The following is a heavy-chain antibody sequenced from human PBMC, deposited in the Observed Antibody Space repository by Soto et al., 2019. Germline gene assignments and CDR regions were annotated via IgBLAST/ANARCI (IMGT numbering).Heavy chain of an antibody. CDR1: GYTFGSFW. D-gene: IGHD1-26*01. CDR3: ARSGSGYAFDI. J-gene: IGHJ3*02. CDR2: IYPGDSDT. V-gene: IGHV5-51*01. Sequence: LKISCKGSGYTFGSFWIGWVRQMPGKGLEWMGIIYPGDSDTRYSPSFQGHVSISADKSTTTAYLQWSSLKASDTAMYYCARSGSGYAFDIWGQGTMVTVSS.